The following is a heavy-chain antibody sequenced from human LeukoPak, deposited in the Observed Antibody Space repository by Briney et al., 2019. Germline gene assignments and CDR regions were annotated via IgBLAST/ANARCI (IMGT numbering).Heavy chain of an antibody. CDR1: GFTFRSYA. CDR3: AGHGSGSYSYGYYYYGMDV. D-gene: IGHD3-10*01. Sequence: PGGSLRLSCAASGFTFRSYAMSWVRQAPGKGLEWVSAIGASGGMTYYADSVEGRFTISRDNSKNTLYLQMNSPRAEDTAVYYCAGHGSGSYSYGYYYYGMDVWGQGTTVTVSS. J-gene: IGHJ6*02. V-gene: IGHV3-23*01. CDR2: IGASGGMT.